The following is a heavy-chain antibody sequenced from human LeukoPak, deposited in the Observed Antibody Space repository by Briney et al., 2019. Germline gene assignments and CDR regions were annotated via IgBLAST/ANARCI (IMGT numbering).Heavy chain of an antibody. J-gene: IGHJ4*02. CDR1: GFTFSFYS. D-gene: IGHD4-11*01. CDR3: AKGSNDFDY. CDR2: ISSVSSYI. Sequence: PRGSLRLSCVASGFTFSFYSMNWVRQPPGKGLEWVSSISSVSSYIYSADSVKGRFTISRDNAKNSLYLQMNSLRAEDTAVYYCAKGSNDFDYWGQGTLVTVSS. V-gene: IGHV3-21*01.